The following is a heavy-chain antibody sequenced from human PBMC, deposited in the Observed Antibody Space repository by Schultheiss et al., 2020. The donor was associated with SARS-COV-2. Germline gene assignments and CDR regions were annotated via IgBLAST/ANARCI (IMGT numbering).Heavy chain of an antibody. D-gene: IGHD3-22*01. CDR3: ARVWLLYYYYGMDF. Sequence: SETLSLTCAVYGGSFRGYYWSWIRQPPWKGLEWIGYIYYSGSTNYNPSLKSRVTISVETSKNQFSLKLSSVTAADTAVYYCARVWLLYYYYGMDFWGQGTTVTVSS. CDR2: IYYSGST. CDR1: GGSFRGYY. J-gene: IGHJ6*02. V-gene: IGHV4-59*08.